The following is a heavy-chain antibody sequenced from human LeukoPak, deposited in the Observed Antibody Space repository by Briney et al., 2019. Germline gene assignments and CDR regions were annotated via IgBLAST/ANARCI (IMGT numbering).Heavy chain of an antibody. Sequence: GGSLRLSCAASGFTFSSYAMHWVRQAPGKGLEWVAVISYDGSNKYYADSVKGRFTISRDNSKNTLYLQMNSLRAEDTAVYYCARGYCGYDIDYWGQGTLVTVSS. CDR1: GFTFSSYA. CDR2: ISYDGSNK. J-gene: IGHJ4*02. CDR3: ARGYCGYDIDY. D-gene: IGHD5-12*01. V-gene: IGHV3-30-3*01.